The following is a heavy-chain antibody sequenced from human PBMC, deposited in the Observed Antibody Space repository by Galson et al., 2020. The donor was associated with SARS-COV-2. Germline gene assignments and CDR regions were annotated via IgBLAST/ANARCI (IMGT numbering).Heavy chain of an antibody. CDR2: ISYDGSNK. D-gene: IGHD2-15*01. CDR3: ARDSGGYCDY. CDR1: GFTFSSYA. V-gene: IGHV3-30*04. Sequence: GGSLRLSCAASGFTFSSYAMHWVRQAPGKGLEWVAVISYDGSNKYYADSVKGRFTISRDNSKNTLYLQMNSLRAEDTAVYYCARDSGGYCDYWGQGTLVTVSS. J-gene: IGHJ4*02.